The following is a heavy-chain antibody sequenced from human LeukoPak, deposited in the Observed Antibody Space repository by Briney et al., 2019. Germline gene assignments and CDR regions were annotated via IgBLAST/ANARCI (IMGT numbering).Heavy chain of an antibody. V-gene: IGHV3-53*01. CDR3: ARGVEPLGANPLAY. J-gene: IGHJ4*02. Sequence: SGGSLTLSCAASGFTVITNDMTWARQPPGKGLEWLSVLYSDGNTKYADSVQGRFTISRDNSKNSLYLEMNSLSPDDTAVYYCARGVEPLGANPLAYWGQGTLVTVSS. CDR1: GFTVITND. D-gene: IGHD1-14*01. CDR2: LYSDGNT.